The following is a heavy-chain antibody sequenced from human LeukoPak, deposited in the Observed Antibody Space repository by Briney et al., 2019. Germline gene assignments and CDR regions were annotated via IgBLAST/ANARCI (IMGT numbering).Heavy chain of an antibody. D-gene: IGHD1-26*01. CDR3: ARDWPVKRSYYVGYY. CDR2: INPNSGGT. CDR1: GYTFTVYY. J-gene: IGHJ4*02. Sequence: GASVKVSCKASGYTFTVYYMHWGRHAPRQGREWMGWINPNSGGTNYAQKIQGRVTMTRDTSISTAYMELSRLRSDATAVYYCARDWPVKRSYYVGYYWGQGTLVTVSS. V-gene: IGHV1-2*02.